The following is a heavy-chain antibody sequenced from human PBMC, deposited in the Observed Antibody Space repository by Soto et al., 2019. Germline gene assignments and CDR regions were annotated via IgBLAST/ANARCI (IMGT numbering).Heavy chain of an antibody. CDR1: GYSFTSYW. CDR3: ARSLAYCGGDCYLLEGNWFDP. Sequence: PGESLKISCKGSGYSFTSYWIGWVRQMPGKGLEWMGIIYPGDSDTRYSPSFQGQVTISADKSISTAYLQWSSLKASDTAMYYCARSLAYCGGDCYLLEGNWFDPWGQGTLVTVSS. J-gene: IGHJ5*02. V-gene: IGHV5-51*01. CDR2: IYPGDSDT. D-gene: IGHD2-21*02.